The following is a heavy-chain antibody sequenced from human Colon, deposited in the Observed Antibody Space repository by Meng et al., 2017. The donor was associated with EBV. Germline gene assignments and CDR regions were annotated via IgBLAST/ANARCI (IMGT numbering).Heavy chain of an antibody. J-gene: IGHJ4*02. CDR3: ARDLSSCAWYQGDS. CDR1: GFTFNSYT. V-gene: IGHV3-21*01. D-gene: IGHD6-19*01. Sequence: EVQLVESGGGLVKPGGSLRLSCAASGFTFNSYTMNWVRQAPGKALEWVSSISSGSTYIYYADSVKGRFSISRDNAKRSLYLQMNSLRADDTAVYYCARDLSSCAWYQGDSWGQGTLVTVSS. CDR2: ISSGSTYI.